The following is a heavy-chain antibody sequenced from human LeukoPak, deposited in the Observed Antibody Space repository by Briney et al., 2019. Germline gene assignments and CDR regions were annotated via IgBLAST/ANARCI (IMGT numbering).Heavy chain of an antibody. J-gene: IGHJ5*02. D-gene: IGHD3-22*01. CDR1: GFTYSTYW. CDR3: ARECGRECALHYYDSKNGFDP. CDR2: ISSDGSIT. Sequence: GGSLRLSCAASGFTYSTYWMHWVRQDPGKGLVWVSRISSDGSITSYADSVKGRFTISRDNAKNTLYLQMNSLRAEDTAVYYCARECGRECALHYYDSKNGFDPWGQGTLVTVSS. V-gene: IGHV3-74*01.